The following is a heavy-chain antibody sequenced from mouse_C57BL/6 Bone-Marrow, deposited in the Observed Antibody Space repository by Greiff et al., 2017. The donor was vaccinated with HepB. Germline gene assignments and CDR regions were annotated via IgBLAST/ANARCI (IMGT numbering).Heavy chain of an antibody. J-gene: IGHJ2*01. CDR2: INPNNGGT. Sequence: EVQLQQSGPELVKPGASVKISCKASGYTFTDYYMNWVKQSHGKSLEWIGDINPNNGGTSYNQKFKGKATLTVDKSSSTAYMELRSLTSDDSAVYYCDRVADYWGQGTTLTVSS. CDR1: GYTFTDYY. V-gene: IGHV1-26*01. D-gene: IGHD1-1*01. CDR3: DRVADY.